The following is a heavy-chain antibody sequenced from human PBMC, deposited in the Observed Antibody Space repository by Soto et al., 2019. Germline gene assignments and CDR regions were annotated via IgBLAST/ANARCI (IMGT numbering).Heavy chain of an antibody. Sequence: ASVRVSCKASGYTFTGYYVHWVREAPGQGLEWMGWINPETGGTSYAQKFQGRVTLSRDTSINTAYLEVSRLRFDDAAVYFCARERYQVISDAMDVSGPGTTDTVSS. D-gene: IGHD2-2*01. CDR3: ARERYQVISDAMDV. CDR1: GYTFTGYY. CDR2: INPETGGT. J-gene: IGHJ6*02. V-gene: IGHV1-2*02.